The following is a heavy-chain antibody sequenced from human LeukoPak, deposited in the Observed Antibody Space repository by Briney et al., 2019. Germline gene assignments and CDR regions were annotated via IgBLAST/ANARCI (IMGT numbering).Heavy chain of an antibody. V-gene: IGHV3-74*01. D-gene: IGHD3-22*01. Sequence: GGSLRLSCEASGFTFSHYWMHWVRQAPGKGLVWVSRTNTDGSSTSYMDSAKGRFTISRDNAKNTIYLQMNSPRAEDTAVYYCVPSDSSGLDWGQGTLVTVSS. CDR1: GFTFSHYW. CDR2: TNTDGSST. J-gene: IGHJ4*02. CDR3: VPSDSSGLD.